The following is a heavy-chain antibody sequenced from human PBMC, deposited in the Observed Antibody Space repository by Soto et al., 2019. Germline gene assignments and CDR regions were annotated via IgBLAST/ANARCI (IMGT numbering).Heavy chain of an antibody. Sequence: QVQLVESGGGVVQPGRSLRLSCAASGFTFSLYAMHWVRQAPGKGLEWVTAISYDGNDKYYADYVKGRFTISRHNSQNTLYLKMNSLTVEDTAVYYCAKVRSDISAPYQEHLQRWGQGTPVP. CDR1: GFTFSLYA. J-gene: IGHJ6*01. D-gene: IGHD2-2*01. CDR3: AKVRSDISAPYQEHLQR. V-gene: IGHV3-30-3*01. CDR2: ISYDGNDK.